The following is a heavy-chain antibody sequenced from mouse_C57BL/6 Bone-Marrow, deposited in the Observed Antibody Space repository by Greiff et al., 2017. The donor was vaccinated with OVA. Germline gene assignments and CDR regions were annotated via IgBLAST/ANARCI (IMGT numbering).Heavy chain of an antibody. V-gene: IGHV1-63*01. Sequence: VKLQESGAELVRPGTSVKMSCKASGYTFTNYWIGWAKQRPGHGLEWIGDIYPGGGSTNYNEKFKGKATLTADKSSSTAYMQFSSLTSEDSAIYYCARGRRYFDYWGQGTTLTVSS. CDR1: GYTFTNYW. J-gene: IGHJ2*01. CDR3: ARGRRYFDY. D-gene: IGHD2-12*01. CDR2: IYPGGGST.